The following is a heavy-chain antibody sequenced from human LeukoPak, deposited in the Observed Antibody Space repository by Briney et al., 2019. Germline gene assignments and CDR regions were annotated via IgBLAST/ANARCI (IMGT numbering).Heavy chain of an antibody. V-gene: IGHV5-51*01. J-gene: IGHJ4*02. CDR3: AREGGHSSSAIDY. Sequence: GESLKISCNGSGYSFTSYWIGCVRQMPGKGLEWMGIIYPGDSDTRYSPSFQGQVTISADKSISTAYLQWSSLKASDTAMYYCAREGGHSSSAIDYWGQGTLVTVSS. CDR1: GYSFTSYW. D-gene: IGHD6-13*01. CDR2: IYPGDSDT.